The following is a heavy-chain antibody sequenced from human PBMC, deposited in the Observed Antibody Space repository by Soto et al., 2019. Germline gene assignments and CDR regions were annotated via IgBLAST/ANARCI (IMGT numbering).Heavy chain of an antibody. CDR1: GGTFSSYA. CDR2: IIPIFGTA. J-gene: IGHJ3*02. CDR3: AREEDHYYDSSGYYYSDAFDI. V-gene: IGHV1-69*13. Sequence: SVKVSCKASGGTFSSYAISWVRQAPGQGLEWMGGIIPIFGTANYAQKFQGRVTITADESTSTAYMELSSLRSEDTAVYYCAREEDHYYDSSGYYYSDAFDIWGQGTMVT. D-gene: IGHD3-22*01.